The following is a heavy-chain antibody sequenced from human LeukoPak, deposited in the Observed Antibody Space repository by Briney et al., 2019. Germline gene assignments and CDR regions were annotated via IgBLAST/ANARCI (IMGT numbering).Heavy chain of an antibody. J-gene: IGHJ6*02. CDR1: GFTFTSSA. V-gene: IGHV1-58*02. D-gene: IGHD3-10*01. Sequence: EASVKVSCKASGFTFTSSAMQWVRQARGQRLEWIGWIVVGSGNTNYAQKFQEGVTITRDMSTSTAYMELSSLRSEDTAVYYCAALWFGETYGMDVWGQGTTVTVSS. CDR3: AALWFGETYGMDV. CDR2: IVVGSGNT.